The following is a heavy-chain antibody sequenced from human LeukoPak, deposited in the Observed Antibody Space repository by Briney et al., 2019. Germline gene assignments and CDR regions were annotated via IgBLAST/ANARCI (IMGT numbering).Heavy chain of an antibody. CDR2: IYTSGST. CDR1: GGSISSYY. CDR3: ARDQRTEWELLLAFDI. D-gene: IGHD1-26*01. Sequence: LETLSLTCTVSGGSISSYYWSWIRQPAGKGLEWIGRIYTSGSTNYNPSLKSRVTMSVDTSKNQFSLKLSSVTAADTAVYYCARDQRTEWELLLAFDIWGQGTMVTVSS. J-gene: IGHJ3*02. V-gene: IGHV4-4*07.